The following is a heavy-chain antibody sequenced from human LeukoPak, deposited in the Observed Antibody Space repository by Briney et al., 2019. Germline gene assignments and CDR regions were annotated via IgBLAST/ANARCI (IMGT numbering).Heavy chain of an antibody. CDR3: ARVDMRHNSGWYLDGFDY. CDR1: GYTFTNFA. D-gene: IGHD6-19*01. Sequence: SVRXSCKASGYTFTNFAISWVRQAPGQGLEWMGWISVYNGNTKYAQKLQGRVTITADTSTNTAYMELRSLRSDDTAVYYCARVDMRHNSGWYLDGFDYWGQGTLVTVSS. CDR2: ISVYNGNT. V-gene: IGHV1-18*01. J-gene: IGHJ4*02.